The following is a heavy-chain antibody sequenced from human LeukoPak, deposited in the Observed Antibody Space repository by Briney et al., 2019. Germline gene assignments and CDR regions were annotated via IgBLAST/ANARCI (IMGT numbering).Heavy chain of an antibody. J-gene: IGHJ6*03. CDR1: GGSISSGGYY. Sequence: SETLSLTCTVSGGSISSGGYYWSWIRQPPGKCLEWIGYIYHSGSTYYNPSLKSRVTISVDRSKNQFSLKLSSVTAADTAVYYCAREIMVVHPYYYYYMDVWGKGTTVTVSS. CDR2: IYHSGST. V-gene: IGHV4-30-2*01. CDR3: AREIMVVHPYYYYYMDV. D-gene: IGHD2-8*01.